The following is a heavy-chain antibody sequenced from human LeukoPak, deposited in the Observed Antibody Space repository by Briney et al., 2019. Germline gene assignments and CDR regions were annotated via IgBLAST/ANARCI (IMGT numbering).Heavy chain of an antibody. CDR2: IYPGDSDT. V-gene: IGHV5-51*01. J-gene: IGHJ6*02. CDR1: GYSFTSYW. D-gene: IGHD2-2*01. Sequence: GESLKISCKGSGYSFTSYWIGWVRQMPGKGLEWMGIIYPGDSDTRYSPSFQGQVTISADKSISTAYLQWSSLKASDTAMYYCARQTDFVVVPAATYYYYGMDVWAKGPRSPSP. CDR3: ARQTDFVVVPAATYYYYGMDV.